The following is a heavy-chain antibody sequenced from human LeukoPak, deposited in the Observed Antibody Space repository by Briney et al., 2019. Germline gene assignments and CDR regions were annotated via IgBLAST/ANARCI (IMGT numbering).Heavy chain of an antibody. CDR2: IHYSGTT. V-gene: IGHV4-59*11. D-gene: IGHD2-8*01. CDR1: GGSISSHY. J-gene: IGHJ6*03. Sequence: SETLSLTCTVSGGSISSHYWSWIRQPPGEGLEWMGYIHYSGTTNYNPSLKSRVTISVDTSKNQFSLKVSSVTAADTAVYYCARDGVHQGGYYSYYMDVWGKGTTVTVSS. CDR3: ARDGVHQGGYYSYYMDV.